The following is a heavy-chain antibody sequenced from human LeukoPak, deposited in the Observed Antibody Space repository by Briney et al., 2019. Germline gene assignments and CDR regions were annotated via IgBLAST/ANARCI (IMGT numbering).Heavy chain of an antibody. J-gene: IGHJ5*02. CDR1: GFTFSNHW. V-gene: IGHV3-74*01. CDR2: INSDESST. CDR3: ARGDSRGYYYTSGFDP. D-gene: IGHD3-22*01. Sequence: GGSLRLSCAASGFTFSNHWMHWFRQAPGKGLVWVSRINSDESSTVYADSVRGRFTISRDNAKNTLHLQMNSLRAEDTAVYYCARGDSRGYYYTSGFDPWGQGTLVTVSS.